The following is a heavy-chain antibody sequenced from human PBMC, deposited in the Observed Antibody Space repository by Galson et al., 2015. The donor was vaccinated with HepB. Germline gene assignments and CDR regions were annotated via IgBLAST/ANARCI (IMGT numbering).Heavy chain of an antibody. CDR1: GFTFSSYG. CDR2: ISYDGSNK. J-gene: IGHJ4*02. D-gene: IGHD3-22*01. V-gene: IGHV3-30*18. CDR3: AKDYARGDPTYYYDSSGYYFGTAFDY. Sequence: SLRLSCAASGFTFSSYGMHWVRQAPGKGLEWVAVISYDGSNKYYADSVKGRFTISRDNSKNTLYLQMNSLRAEDTAVYYCAKDYARGDPTYYYDSSGYYFGTAFDYWGQGTLVTVSS.